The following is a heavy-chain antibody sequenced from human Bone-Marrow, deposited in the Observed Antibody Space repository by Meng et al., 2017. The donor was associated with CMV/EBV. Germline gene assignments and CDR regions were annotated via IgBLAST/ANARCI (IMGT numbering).Heavy chain of an antibody. V-gene: IGHV4-39*02. CDR3: AREDCSSTSCYAYYYYGMDV. Sequence: SETLSLTCTVPGGSISSSSYYWGWIRQPPGKGLEWIGSIYYTGSTYYNPSLKSRVTISVDTSKNQFSLKLNSVTAADTAVYYCAREDCSSTSCYAYYYYGMDVWGQGTTVTVSS. D-gene: IGHD2-2*01. CDR2: IYYTGST. J-gene: IGHJ6*02. CDR1: GGSISSSSYY.